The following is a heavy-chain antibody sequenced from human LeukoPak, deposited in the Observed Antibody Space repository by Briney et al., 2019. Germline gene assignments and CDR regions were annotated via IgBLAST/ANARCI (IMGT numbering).Heavy chain of an antibody. CDR1: GIIVRDNY. J-gene: IGHJ3*01. CDR2: IYRDNST. D-gene: IGHD3-10*01. CDR3: SRVNHFGSGGYRQRAIDV. Sequence: PGGPLRLSCAASGIIVRDNYMAWVRHAPGKGLEWVSTIYRDNSTYYADSVRGRFSISRDNSKTTMFLQMNNLRGEDWAVYYCSRVNHFGSGGYRQRAIDVWGQGTLVTVSS. V-gene: IGHV3-53*01.